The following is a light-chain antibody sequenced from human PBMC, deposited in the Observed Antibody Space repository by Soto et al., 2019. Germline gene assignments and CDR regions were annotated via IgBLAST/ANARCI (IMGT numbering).Light chain of an antibody. V-gene: IGLV2-14*01. Sequence: QSVLTQPASVSGSPGQSITISCTGTSSDVGGYNYVSWYQQHPGKAPKLMIYDVSNRPSGVSNRFSGSKSGNTASLTISGLPDEDEADYYCSSYTSSSTDVVFGGGTKLTVL. CDR3: SSYTSSSTDVV. CDR1: SSDVGGYNY. J-gene: IGLJ2*01. CDR2: DVS.